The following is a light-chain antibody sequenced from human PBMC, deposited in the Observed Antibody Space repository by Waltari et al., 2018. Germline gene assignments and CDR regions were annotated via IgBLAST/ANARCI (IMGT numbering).Light chain of an antibody. CDR2: GVT. CDR3: CSYAGSPFV. CDR1: TSAVGGYEY. V-gene: IGLV2-11*01. J-gene: IGLJ1*01. Sequence: QSALTHPRSVSGSPGQSVTISCTGTTSAVGGYEYVSWYQHYPGKAPKLMIYGVTKRPSGVPDRFSGSKSGNTASLTITGLQAEDEADYYCCSYAGSPFVFGTGTKVTVL.